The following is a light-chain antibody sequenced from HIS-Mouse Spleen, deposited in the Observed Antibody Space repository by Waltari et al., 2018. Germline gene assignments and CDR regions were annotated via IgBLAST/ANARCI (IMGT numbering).Light chain of an antibody. CDR1: QSVSSSY. CDR2: GAS. CDR3: HQSSSLPLT. V-gene: IGKV3-20*01. J-gene: IGKJ4*01. Sequence: EIVLTQSPGTLSLSPGERATLSCRASQSVSSSYLAWYQQKPGQAPRLLIYGASSRATGIPDRFSGSGSGTDFTLTISRLEPEDFAVYYCHQSSSLPLTFGGGTKVEIK.